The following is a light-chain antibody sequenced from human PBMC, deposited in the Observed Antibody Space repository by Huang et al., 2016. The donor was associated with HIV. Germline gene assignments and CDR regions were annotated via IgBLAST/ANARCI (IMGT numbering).Light chain of an antibody. V-gene: IGKV2-30*02. CDR3: MQGTHWPL. J-gene: IGKJ2*01. CDR2: TVS. Sequence: DVVMTQSPLSLPVTLGQPASISCRSSQSLVHSDGNTYLNWFQQRPGQSPRRLIYTVSTRDSGVPDRFSGSGSGTDFTLKISRVEAEDVGVYYCMQGTHWPLFGQGTKLEIK. CDR1: QSLVHSDGNTY.